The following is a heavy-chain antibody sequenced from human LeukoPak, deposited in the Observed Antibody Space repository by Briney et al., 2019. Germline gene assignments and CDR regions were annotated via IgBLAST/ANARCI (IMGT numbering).Heavy chain of an antibody. V-gene: IGHV1-69*04. CDR2: IIPILGIA. D-gene: IGHD3-22*01. Sequence: GASVKVSCKASGGTFSSYAISWVRQAPGQGLEWMGRIIPILGIANYAQKFQGRVTITADKSTSTAYMELSSLRSEDTAVYYCATLYYYDSSGYWDYYYGMDVWGQGPRSPSP. CDR3: ATLYYYDSSGYWDYYYGMDV. J-gene: IGHJ6*02. CDR1: GGTFSSYA.